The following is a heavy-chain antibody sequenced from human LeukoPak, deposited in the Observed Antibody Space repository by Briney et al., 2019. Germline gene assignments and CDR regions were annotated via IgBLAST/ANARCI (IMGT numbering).Heavy chain of an antibody. CDR1: GFTFSSYA. CDR3: AKDTRVVAVPDAFDI. Sequence: GGSLRLSCAASGFTFSSYAMSWVRQAPGKGLEWVSAISGSGGSTYSADSVKGRFTISRDNSKNTLYLQMNSLRAEDTAVYYYAKDTRVVAVPDAFDIWGQGTMVTVSS. V-gene: IGHV3-23*01. J-gene: IGHJ3*02. D-gene: IGHD2-15*01. CDR2: ISGSGGST.